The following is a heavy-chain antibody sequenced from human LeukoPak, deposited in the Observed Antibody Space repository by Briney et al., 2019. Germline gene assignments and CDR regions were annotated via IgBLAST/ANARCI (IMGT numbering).Heavy chain of an antibody. D-gene: IGHD4-17*01. CDR2: ISSSSSYI. CDR1: GFTFSSYD. V-gene: IGHV3-21*01. CDR3: ARDPSAYGDPTYDFDY. J-gene: IGHJ4*02. Sequence: GGSLRLSCAASGFTFSSYDINWVRQAPGKGLEWVSSISSSSSYIYYADSVKGRFTISRDNAKNSLYLQMNSLRAEDTAVYYCARDPSAYGDPTYDFDYWGQGTLVTVSS.